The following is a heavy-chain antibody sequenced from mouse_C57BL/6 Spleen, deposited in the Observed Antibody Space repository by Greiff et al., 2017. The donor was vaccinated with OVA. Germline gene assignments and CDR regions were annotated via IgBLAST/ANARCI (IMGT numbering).Heavy chain of an antibody. CDR1: GFTFSSYG. D-gene: IGHD2-5*01. CDR2: ISSGGSYT. V-gene: IGHV5-6*02. CDR3: ARRYSNFDY. Sequence: EVKLVESGGDLVKPGGSLKLSCAASGFTFSSYGMSWVRQTPDKRLEWVATISSGGSYTYYPDSVKGRFTISRDNAKNTLYLQMSSLKSEDTAMYYCARRYSNFDYWGQGTTLTVSS. J-gene: IGHJ2*01.